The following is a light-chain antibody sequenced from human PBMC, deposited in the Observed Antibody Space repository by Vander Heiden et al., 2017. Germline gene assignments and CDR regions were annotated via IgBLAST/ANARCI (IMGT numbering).Light chain of an antibody. V-gene: IGKV1-12*01. CDR2: AAS. J-gene: IGKJ2*01. Sequence: DIQMTQSPSSVSAAVGDRVTNTCRASQTIRTWLAWYQQKAGKEPQLLISAASSLQRGVPSRFSGSGSGTDFTLTISSLQPEDFATYYCQQAYSFPYTFGQGTKLEIK. CDR3: QQAYSFPYT. CDR1: QTIRTW.